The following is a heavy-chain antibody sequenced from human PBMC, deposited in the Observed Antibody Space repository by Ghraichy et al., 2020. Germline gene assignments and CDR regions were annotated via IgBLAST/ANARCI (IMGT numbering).Heavy chain of an antibody. V-gene: IGHV4-59*01. CDR2: IYYSGST. CDR3: ARDLWFDP. Sequence: SETLSLTCTVSGCSISSYYWSWIRQPPGKGLEWIGYIYYSGSTNYNPSLKSRVTISVDTSKNQFSLKLSSVTAADTAVYYCARDLWFDPWGQGTLVTVSS. J-gene: IGHJ5*02. CDR1: GCSISSYY.